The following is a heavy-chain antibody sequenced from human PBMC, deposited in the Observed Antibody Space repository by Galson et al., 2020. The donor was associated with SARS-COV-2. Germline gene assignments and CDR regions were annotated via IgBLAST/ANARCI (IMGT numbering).Heavy chain of an antibody. V-gene: IGHV4-59*08. CDR3: ARRGRSSSHDAFDI. CDR2: IHPSGTT. Sequence: ETLSLTCTVSGGSIGSYYWSCIRQPPGKGLDWIGYIHPSGTTNYSPSLKSRVTISVDTSKNQFSLRLNSVTAADTAVFYCARRGRSSSHDAFDIWSQGTLVTVSS. CDR1: GGSIGSYY. D-gene: IGHD6-6*01. J-gene: IGHJ3*02.